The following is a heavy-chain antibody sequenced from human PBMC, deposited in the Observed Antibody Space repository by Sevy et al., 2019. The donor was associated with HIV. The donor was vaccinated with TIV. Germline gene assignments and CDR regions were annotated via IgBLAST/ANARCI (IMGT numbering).Heavy chain of an antibody. CDR3: ARDGGYDSRGYDLSNY. CDR2: LDEDGNEI. D-gene: IGHD3-22*01. Sequence: GGSLRLSCVASGFTFSSHFMTWVRQAPGKGLEWVANLDEDGNEINYVDSVKGRFTISRDNAKNSVYLQMDGLRAEDTAVYFCARDGGYDSRGYDLSNYWGQGTLVTVSS. V-gene: IGHV3-7*01. CDR1: GFTFSSHF. J-gene: IGHJ4*02.